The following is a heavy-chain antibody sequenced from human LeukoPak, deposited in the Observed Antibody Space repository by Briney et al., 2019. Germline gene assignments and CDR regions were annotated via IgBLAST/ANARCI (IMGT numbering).Heavy chain of an antibody. CDR1: GFTFSSYA. V-gene: IGHV3-23*01. Sequence: GGSLRLSCAASGFTFSSYAMSWVRQAPGKGLEWVSAISGSGGSTYYADSVKGRFTSSRDNSKNTLYLQMNSLRAEDTAVYYCAKVGSRMVRGVINWFDPWGQGTLVTVSS. CDR2: ISGSGGST. CDR3: AKVGSRMVRGVINWFDP. D-gene: IGHD3-10*01. J-gene: IGHJ5*02.